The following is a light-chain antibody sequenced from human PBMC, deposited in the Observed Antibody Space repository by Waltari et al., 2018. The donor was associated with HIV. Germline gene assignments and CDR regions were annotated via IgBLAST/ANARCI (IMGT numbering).Light chain of an antibody. J-gene: IGLJ1*01. CDR1: SSDVGRYNL. V-gene: IGLV2-23*02. CDR2: EVN. Sequence: QPALTQPASVSGSPRQSITLPCHGTSSDVGRYNLVSWYQQQPGTATKLMIYEVNKGPSGISHRFSGSKSGNTGSLTISGLQAEDDADYYCCSYAVSPYVFGTGTKVTVL. CDR3: CSYAVSPYV.